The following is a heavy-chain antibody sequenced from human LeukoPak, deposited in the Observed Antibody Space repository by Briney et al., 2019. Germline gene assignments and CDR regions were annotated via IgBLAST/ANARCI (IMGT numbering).Heavy chain of an antibody. J-gene: IGHJ4*02. CDR2: ISHSGST. V-gene: IGHV4-34*01. D-gene: IGHD5-12*01. CDR3: ARASATVNSTPFDY. CDR1: GGFFSGYY. Sequence: PSETLSHTCAVYGGFFSGYYWSWIRQPPGKGLEWIGEISHSGSTNYNPSLKSRVTISVDTSKNQFSLKLSSVTAADTAVYYCARASATVNSTPFDYWGQGTLVTVSS.